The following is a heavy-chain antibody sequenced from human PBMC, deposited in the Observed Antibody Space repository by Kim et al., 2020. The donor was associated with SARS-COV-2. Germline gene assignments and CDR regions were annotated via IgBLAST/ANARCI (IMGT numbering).Heavy chain of an antibody. CDR2: ISSDGGST. J-gene: IGHJ4*02. Sequence: GGSLRLSCSASGFTFSNYAMHWVRQAPGKGLEYVSAISSDGGSTYYADSVKGRFTISRDNSKNMLYFQMSSLRVEDTAIYYCVTRNYYNSGSYYEGAPFDFWGQGTLVTVSS. V-gene: IGHV3-64*05. CDR3: VTRNYYNSGSYYEGAPFDF. CDR1: GFTFSNYA. D-gene: IGHD3-10*01.